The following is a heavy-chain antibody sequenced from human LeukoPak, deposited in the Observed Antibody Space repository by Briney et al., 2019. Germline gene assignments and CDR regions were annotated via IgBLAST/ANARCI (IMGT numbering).Heavy chain of an antibody. CDR2: ISGSGGRT. D-gene: IGHD6-19*01. J-gene: IGHJ4*02. CDR3: ANDHSSGWYSPRGDYFDY. CDR1: GFTFSSYA. Sequence: GGSLRLSXAASGFTFSSYAMSWVRQAPGKGLEWVSGISGSGGRTHYADSVKGRFTISRDNSKNTLYLQMNSLRAEDTAVYYCANDHSSGWYSPRGDYFDYWGQGTLVTVSS. V-gene: IGHV3-23*01.